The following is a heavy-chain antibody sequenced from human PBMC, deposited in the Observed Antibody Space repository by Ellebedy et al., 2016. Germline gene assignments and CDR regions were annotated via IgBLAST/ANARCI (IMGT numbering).Heavy chain of an antibody. CDR3: ASLQTTVVTPGWFNP. V-gene: IGHV3-23*01. CDR2: ISGSGGST. Sequence: GESLKISCAASGFTFSSYAMSWVRQAPGKGLEWVSAISGSGGSTYYADSVKGRFTISRDNSKNTLYLQMNSLRAEDTAVYYCASLQTTVVTPGWFNPWGQGTLVTVSS. D-gene: IGHD4-23*01. CDR1: GFTFSSYA. J-gene: IGHJ5*02.